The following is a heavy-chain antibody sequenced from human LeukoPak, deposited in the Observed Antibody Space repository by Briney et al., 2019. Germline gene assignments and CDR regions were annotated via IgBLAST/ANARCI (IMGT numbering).Heavy chain of an antibody. J-gene: IGHJ5*02. CDR1: GGSFSGYY. CDR2: INHSGST. Sequence: SETLSLTCAVYGGSFSGYYWSWIRQPPGKGLEWIGEINHSGSTNYNPSLKSRVTISVDTSKNEFSLKLSSVTAADTAVYCCARDLAAAGTIDPWGQGTLVTVSS. V-gene: IGHV4-34*01. D-gene: IGHD6-13*01. CDR3: ARDLAAAGTIDP.